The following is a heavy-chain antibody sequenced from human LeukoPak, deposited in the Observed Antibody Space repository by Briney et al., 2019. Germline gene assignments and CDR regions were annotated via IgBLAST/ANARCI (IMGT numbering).Heavy chain of an antibody. D-gene: IGHD6-19*01. V-gene: IGHV3-74*01. CDR2: INTDGSRT. CDR1: GFTFSNYW. CDR3: ARERWLHYGLDV. Sequence: GGSLRLSCGASGFTFSNYWMHWVRQAPGKGLVWVSRINTDGSRTSYADSVKGRFTISRDNSKTTLYLQMNSLRAEDTAVYYCARERWLHYGLDVWGQGTTVTVSS. J-gene: IGHJ6*02.